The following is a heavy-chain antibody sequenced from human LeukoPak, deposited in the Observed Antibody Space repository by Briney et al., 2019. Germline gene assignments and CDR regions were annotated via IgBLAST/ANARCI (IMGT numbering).Heavy chain of an antibody. V-gene: IGHV3-30*18. CDR3: AKELRYFDI. D-gene: IGHD3-9*01. CDR2: ISYDGSNK. Sequence: PGGSLRLSCAASGFTFSSYGMHWVRQAAGKGLEWVAVISYDGSNKYYADSVKGRFTISRDNSKNTLYLQMNSLRAEDMAVYYCAKELRYFDIWGQGTMVTVSS. J-gene: IGHJ3*02. CDR1: GFTFSSYG.